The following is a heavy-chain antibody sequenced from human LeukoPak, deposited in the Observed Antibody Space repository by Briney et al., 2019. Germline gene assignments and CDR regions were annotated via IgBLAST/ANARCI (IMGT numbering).Heavy chain of an antibody. Sequence: GGSLRLSCAASGFTFSSYWMHWVRQAPGKGLVCVSRIKSDGSAPSYADSVKGRFTISRDNAKNTLYLQMNSLRAEDTAVYYCTRGRYYFDSWGQGTLVTASS. V-gene: IGHV3-74*01. J-gene: IGHJ4*02. CDR3: TRGRYYFDS. CDR1: GFTFSSYW. CDR2: IKSDGSAP.